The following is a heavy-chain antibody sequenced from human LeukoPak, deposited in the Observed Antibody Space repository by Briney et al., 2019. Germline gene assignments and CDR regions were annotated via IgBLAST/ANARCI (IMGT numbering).Heavy chain of an antibody. V-gene: IGHV3-7*03. CDR1: GFRFNTFW. J-gene: IGHJ4*02. D-gene: IGHD3-3*01. Sequence: GGSLRLSCAASGFRFNTFWMSWVRQAPGKGLEWVANIKQDGNEKYYADSVKGRFTISRDNAKNSLYLQMNSLRAEDTALYYCARGPIFGVTVYYFEYWGQGTLVTVSS. CDR2: IKQDGNEK. CDR3: ARGPIFGVTVYYFEY.